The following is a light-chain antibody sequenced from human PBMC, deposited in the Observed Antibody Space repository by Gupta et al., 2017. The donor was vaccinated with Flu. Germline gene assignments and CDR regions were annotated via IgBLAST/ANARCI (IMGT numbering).Light chain of an antibody. CDR1: SSDVGSYNL. CDR2: EGS. V-gene: IGLV2-23*01. J-gene: IGLJ3*02. Sequence: QSALTQPACVSGYPGQSITISCYGTSSDVGSYNLLSWYQQHPGKAPKLMIYEGSKRPSVVSNRFSGSKSGNTASLTISGLQAEDEAYYCCCSYAGSSTWVFGGGTKLTVL. CDR3: CSYAGSSTWV.